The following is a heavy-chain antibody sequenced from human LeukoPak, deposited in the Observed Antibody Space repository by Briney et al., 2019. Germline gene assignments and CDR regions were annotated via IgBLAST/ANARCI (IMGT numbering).Heavy chain of an antibody. CDR1: GFTFSTYA. D-gene: IGHD1-26*01. CDR3: AKAYAFVGANYFDY. Sequence: PGGSLRLSCAASGFTFSTYAMSWVRQAPGKGLEWVSAIGDTTYYADSVKGRFTISRDNSKNALYLQMNNLRAEDAAIYYCAKAYAFVGANYFDYWGQGTLDTVSS. J-gene: IGHJ4*02. V-gene: IGHV3-23*01. CDR2: IGDTT.